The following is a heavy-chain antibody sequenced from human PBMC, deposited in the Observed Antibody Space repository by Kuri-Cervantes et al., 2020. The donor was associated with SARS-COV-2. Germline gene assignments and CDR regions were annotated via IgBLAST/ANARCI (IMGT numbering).Heavy chain of an antibody. CDR2: IYTSGST. Sequence: ESLKISCTVSGGSISSYYWSWIRQPAGKGLEWIGRIYTSGSTNYNPSLKSRVTMSVDTSKNQFSLKLSSVTAADTAVYYCARVWYYYMDVWGKGTTVTVSS. J-gene: IGHJ6*03. CDR1: GGSISSYY. D-gene: IGHD3-10*01. CDR3: ARVWYYYMDV. V-gene: IGHV4-4*07.